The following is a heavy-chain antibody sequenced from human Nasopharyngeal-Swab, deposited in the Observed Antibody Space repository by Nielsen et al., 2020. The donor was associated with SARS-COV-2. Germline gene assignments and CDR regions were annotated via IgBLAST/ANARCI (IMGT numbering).Heavy chain of an antibody. J-gene: IGHJ3*02. D-gene: IGHD3-10*01. CDR3: VRVLLWFGESSDAFDM. CDR2: ITWNAGYT. CDR1: GFTFDDHS. Sequence: GESLKISCAASGFTFDDHSMHWVRQAPGKGLEWVSLITWNAGYTYYSDSVKGRFTISRDNSKNTLFLQMSSLRPEDTAVYFCVRVLLWFGESSDAFDMWGQGTMVTVSS. V-gene: IGHV3-43D*03.